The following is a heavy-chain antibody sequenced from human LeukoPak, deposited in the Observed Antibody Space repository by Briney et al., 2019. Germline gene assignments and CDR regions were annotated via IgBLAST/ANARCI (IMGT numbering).Heavy chain of an antibody. Sequence: PGGSLRLSCAASGFTFSIYGMHWVRQAPGKGLEWVSSITTSSSYIYYADSVKGRFTISRDNAKNSLYLQMNSLRAEDTAVYYCARHVVALGFDYWGQGTLVTVSS. CDR2: ITTSSSYI. D-gene: IGHD3-22*01. CDR1: GFTFSIYG. J-gene: IGHJ4*02. V-gene: IGHV3-21*01. CDR3: ARHVVALGFDY.